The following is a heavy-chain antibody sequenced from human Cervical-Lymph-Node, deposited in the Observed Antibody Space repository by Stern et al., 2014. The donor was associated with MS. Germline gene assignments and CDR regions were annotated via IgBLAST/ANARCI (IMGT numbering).Heavy chain of an antibody. CDR2: ISYDGTNK. V-gene: IGHV3-30*04. CDR1: RFTFSSFA. J-gene: IGHJ4*02. D-gene: IGHD5/OR15-5a*01. CDR3: AREAPSRVCFDY. Sequence: QLVESGGGVVQPGRSLRLSCAASRFTFSSFAIHWVRQAPGKGLEWVALISYDGTNKCYAESVKGRFSISRDNSKNTVYLQMNSLRDDDTAVYHCAREAPSRVCFDYWGQGTLLTVSS.